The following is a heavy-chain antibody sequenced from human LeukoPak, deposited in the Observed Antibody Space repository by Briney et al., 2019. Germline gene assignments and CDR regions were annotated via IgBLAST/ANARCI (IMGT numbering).Heavy chain of an antibody. J-gene: IGHJ4*02. CDR2: ITPNSGGT. Sequence: ASVKVSCKASGYTFTAYYMHWVRLAPGQGLEWMGWITPNSGGTKYAQRFQGRVTMTRDTSISTACMELSRLRSDDTAVYYCARVTVYSGSYHLDYWGQGTLVTVSS. D-gene: IGHD1-26*01. CDR1: GYTFTAYY. CDR3: ARVTVYSGSYHLDY. V-gene: IGHV1-2*02.